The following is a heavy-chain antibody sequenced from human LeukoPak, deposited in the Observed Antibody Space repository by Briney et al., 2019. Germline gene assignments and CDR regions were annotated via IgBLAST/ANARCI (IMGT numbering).Heavy chain of an antibody. CDR2: ISSSSSTI. CDR3: ARAQNRVVPAAINY. Sequence: GGSLRLSCAASGFTFSSYSMNWVRQAPGKGLEWVSYISSSSSTIYYADSVKGRFTISRDNAKNSLYLQMNSLRAEDTAVYYCARAQNRVVPAAINYWGQGTLVTVSS. D-gene: IGHD2-2*01. V-gene: IGHV3-48*01. CDR1: GFTFSSYS. J-gene: IGHJ4*02.